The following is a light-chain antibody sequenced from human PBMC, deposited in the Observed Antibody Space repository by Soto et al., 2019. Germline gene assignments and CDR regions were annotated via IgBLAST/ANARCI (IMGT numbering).Light chain of an antibody. CDR2: GVF. CDR1: QSISTY. CDR3: QQSYSTPHT. Sequence: DIQMTQSPSSLSASVGDRVTITCRTSQSISTYLNWYQQKPGKAPKLLIYGVFSLESGDPSRFSGGGSGTDFSLTISSLQPEDFAVYYCQQSYSTPHTFGQGTKGEIK. V-gene: IGKV1-39*01. J-gene: IGKJ2*01.